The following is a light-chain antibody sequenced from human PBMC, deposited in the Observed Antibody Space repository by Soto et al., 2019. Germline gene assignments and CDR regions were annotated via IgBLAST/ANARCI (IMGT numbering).Light chain of an antibody. CDR2: GAS. Sequence: EMALTQSPGTLYLSPGERATLSRRTSQSVSRNYLAWYQQKPGQAPRLLIYGASSRAADIPDRFSGFGSVTDFTLNISRLEPDDFAVYYCQQYDASPWTFGQGTKVEVK. V-gene: IGKV3-20*01. J-gene: IGKJ1*01. CDR1: QSVSRNY. CDR3: QQYDASPWT.